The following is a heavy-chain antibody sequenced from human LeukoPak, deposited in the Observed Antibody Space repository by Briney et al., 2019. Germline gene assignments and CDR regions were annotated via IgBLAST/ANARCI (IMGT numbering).Heavy chain of an antibody. Sequence: GRSLRLSCAASGFTFSNYVMHWVRQAPGKGLEWVAVISYDGSNKYYADSVKGRFTISRDNSKNTLYLQMNSLRAEVTAVYYCASAYYDILTGYYHEFDYWGQGTLVTVSS. CDR1: GFTFSNYV. V-gene: IGHV3-30-3*01. J-gene: IGHJ4*02. CDR3: ASAYYDILTGYYHEFDY. CDR2: ISYDGSNK. D-gene: IGHD3-9*01.